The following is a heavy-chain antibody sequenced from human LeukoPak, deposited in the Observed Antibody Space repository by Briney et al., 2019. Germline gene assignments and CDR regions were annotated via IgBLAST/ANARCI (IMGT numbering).Heavy chain of an antibody. CDR2: ISYDGSNK. J-gene: IGHJ4*02. CDR3: AKDRPRSWVIPAATLDF. Sequence: PGRALRLSCAASGFTFNTYGMHWDRQAPGKGLEWVAVISYDGSNKYYADSVKGRFTISRDNSKNTLYLQMNSLRAEDMAVYYCAKDRPRSWVIPAATLDFWGQGTLVTVSS. CDR1: GFTFNTYG. D-gene: IGHD2-2*01. V-gene: IGHV3-30*18.